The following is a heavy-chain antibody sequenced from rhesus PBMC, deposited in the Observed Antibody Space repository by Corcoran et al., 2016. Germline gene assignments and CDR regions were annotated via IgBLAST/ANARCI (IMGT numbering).Heavy chain of an antibody. CDR2: MYSSSWNT. Sequence: QVKLQESGPGLVKPLETLSLTCAVSGGSLSGGSYYWRWLRQPPAQGLEWIGGMYSSSWNTNYNPSLKSRVTISKDTSKNQFSLKLSSGTAADTAVYYCARSRTVLVVAVPDYWGQGVLVTISS. D-gene: IGHD2-21*01. CDR1: GGSLSGGSYY. J-gene: IGHJ4*01. CDR3: ARSRTVLVVAVPDY. V-gene: IGHV4S12*01.